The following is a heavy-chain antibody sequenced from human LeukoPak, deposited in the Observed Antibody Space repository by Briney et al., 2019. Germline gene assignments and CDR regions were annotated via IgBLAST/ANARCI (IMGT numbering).Heavy chain of an antibody. J-gene: IGHJ4*02. CDR3: VRGTDCSATTCYPLSAFDY. Sequence: GGSLRLSCVASGFIFSGFGMNWVRQVPGKGLEWVAFISNRGTSTFYADSVKGRFTISRDTAKKSLDLQMTSLRADDTAAYYCVRGTDCSATTCYPLSAFDYWGQGTLVTVSS. CDR2: ISNRGTST. V-gene: IGHV3-21*04. CDR1: GFIFSGFG. D-gene: IGHD2-8*02.